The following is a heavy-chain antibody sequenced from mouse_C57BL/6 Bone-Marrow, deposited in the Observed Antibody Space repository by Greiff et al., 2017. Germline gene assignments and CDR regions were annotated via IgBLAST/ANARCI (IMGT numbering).Heavy chain of an antibody. Sequence: QVQLQQPGAELVKPGASVKMSCKASGYTFTSYWITWVKQRPGQGLEWIGDIYPGSGSTNSNEKFKSKATLTVDTSSSTAYMQLSSLTSEDSAVYYCARWFYDYARDYWGQGTTLTVSS. D-gene: IGHD2-4*01. CDR1: GYTFTSYW. CDR3: ARWFYDYARDY. V-gene: IGHV1-55*01. J-gene: IGHJ2*01. CDR2: IYPGSGST.